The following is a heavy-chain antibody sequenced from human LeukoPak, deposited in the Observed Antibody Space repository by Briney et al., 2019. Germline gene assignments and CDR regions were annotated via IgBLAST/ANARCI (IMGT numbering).Heavy chain of an antibody. V-gene: IGHV2-5*02. CDR2: IYWDDDK. CDR3: AHKPYYYDSSGYYYVVFDY. Sequence: SGRTLVKPTQTLTLTCTFSGFSLSTSGVGVGWIRQPPGKALEWLALIYWDDDKRYSPSLKSRLTITKDTSKNQVVLTMTNMDPVDTATYYCAHKPYYYDSSGYYYVVFDYWGQGTLVTVSS. D-gene: IGHD3-22*01. J-gene: IGHJ4*02. CDR1: GFSLSTSGVG.